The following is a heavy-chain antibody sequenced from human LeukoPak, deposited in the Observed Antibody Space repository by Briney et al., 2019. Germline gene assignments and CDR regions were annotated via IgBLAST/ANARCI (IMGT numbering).Heavy chain of an antibody. Sequence: GSLRLSCAASGFTVSSNYMSWVRQAPGKGLEWVSVLYSGDGAYYADSVKGRFSISRDNSKNTLYLQMNSLRAEDTAVYYCASGARRTSCLDYWGQGTLVTVSS. CDR3: ASGARRTSCLDY. J-gene: IGHJ4*02. CDR1: GFTVSSNY. CDR2: LYSGDGA. D-gene: IGHD2-2*01. V-gene: IGHV3-53*01.